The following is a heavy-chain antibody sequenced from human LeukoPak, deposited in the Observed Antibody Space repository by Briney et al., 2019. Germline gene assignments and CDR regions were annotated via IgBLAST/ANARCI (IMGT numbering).Heavy chain of an antibody. J-gene: IGHJ6*02. CDR3: AAALDILTGYYGSGMDV. CDR1: GFTFTSSA. Sequence: SVKVSCKASGFTFTSSAMQWVRQARGQRLEWIGWIVVGSGNTNYAQKFQERATITRDMSTSTAYMELSSLRSEDTAVYYCAAALDILTGYYGSGMDVWGQGTTVTVSS. CDR2: IVVGSGNT. V-gene: IGHV1-58*02. D-gene: IGHD3-9*01.